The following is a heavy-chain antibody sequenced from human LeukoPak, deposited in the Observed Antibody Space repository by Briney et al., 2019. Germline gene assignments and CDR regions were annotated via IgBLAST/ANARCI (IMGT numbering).Heavy chain of an antibody. V-gene: IGHV3-23*01. Sequence: PGGSLRLSCAASGFTFSTYAMRWVRQAPGKGLEWVSSISGSGGITFYADTVKGRFTISRDNSKNTLYLQMDSLRAEDTAVYYCAKDIQLSTWGLGTMVTVSS. D-gene: IGHD5-24*01. CDR3: AKDIQLST. CDR2: ISGSGGIT. CDR1: GFTFSTYA. J-gene: IGHJ3*01.